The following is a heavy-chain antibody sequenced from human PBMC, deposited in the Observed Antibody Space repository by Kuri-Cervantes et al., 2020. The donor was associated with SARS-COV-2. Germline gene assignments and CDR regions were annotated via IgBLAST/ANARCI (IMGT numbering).Heavy chain of an antibody. D-gene: IGHD6-6*01. V-gene: IGHV4-34*01. CDR2: INDSGAT. CDR1: GGSFSGYQ. CDR3: ARSVPGY. Sequence: GSLRLSCAVYGGSFSGYQWSWIRQTPGMGLEWIGQINDSGATKYNPSLKSRVIVSMDKSKNQFSLKLSSVTAADTAVYYCARSVPGYWGQGSLVTVSS. J-gene: IGHJ4*02.